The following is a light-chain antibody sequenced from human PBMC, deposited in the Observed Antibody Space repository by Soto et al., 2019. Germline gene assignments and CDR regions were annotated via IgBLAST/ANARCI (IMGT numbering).Light chain of an antibody. Sequence: DIQMTQSPSTLSASVGDRVTITCRASQNILTSLAWYQQKPGKAPNLLIYKASNLQGGVPSRLSGSGSETEFPLTISSLQPDDFATYYCQQYNNYPWTFGLGTKVEIK. CDR2: KAS. J-gene: IGKJ1*01. V-gene: IGKV1-5*03. CDR1: QNILTS. CDR3: QQYNNYPWT.